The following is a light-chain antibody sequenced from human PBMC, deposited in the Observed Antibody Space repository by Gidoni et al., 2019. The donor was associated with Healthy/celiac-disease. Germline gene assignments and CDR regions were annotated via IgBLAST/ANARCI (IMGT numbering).Light chain of an antibody. CDR3: QQYGSSPGT. CDR2: GAS. Sequence: EIVLTQSPGTLSLSPGERATLSCRASQRVSSSYLAWYQQKPGQAPRLLIYGASSRATGIPDRFSGSGSATDFTLTISRLEPEDFAVYYCQQYGSSPGTFGQGTKLEIK. V-gene: IGKV3-20*01. CDR1: QRVSSSY. J-gene: IGKJ2*01.